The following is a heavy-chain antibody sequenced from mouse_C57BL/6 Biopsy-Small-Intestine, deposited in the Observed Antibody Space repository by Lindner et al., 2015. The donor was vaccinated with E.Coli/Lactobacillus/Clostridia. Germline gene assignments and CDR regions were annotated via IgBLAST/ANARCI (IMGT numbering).Heavy chain of an antibody. CDR2: INPNNGGT. J-gene: IGHJ4*01. D-gene: IGHD1-1*01. V-gene: IGHV1-18*01. Sequence: VQLQESGAELVKPGASVKISCKASGYTFTDYNMDWVKQSHGKSLEWIGDINPNNGGTIYNQKFKGKATLTVDKSSSTAYMELRSLTSEDTAVYYCARRSFTTVVATGPMDYWGQGTSVTVSS. CDR3: ARRSFTTVVATGPMDY. CDR1: GYTFTDYN.